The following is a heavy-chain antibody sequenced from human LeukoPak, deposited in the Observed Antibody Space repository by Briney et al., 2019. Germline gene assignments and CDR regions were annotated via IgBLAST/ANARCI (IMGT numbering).Heavy chain of an antibody. J-gene: IGHJ4*02. CDR1: GYTFTGYY. CDR3: ARASSLQIYYFDY. D-gene: IGHD5-18*01. CDR2: ISPNSGGT. V-gene: IGHV1-2*02. Sequence: GASVKVSCKASGYTFTGYYMHWVRQAPGQGLEWMGWISPNSGGTNYAQKFQGRVTMTRDTSISTAYMELSRLRSDDTAVYYCARASSLQIYYFDYWGQGTLVTVSS.